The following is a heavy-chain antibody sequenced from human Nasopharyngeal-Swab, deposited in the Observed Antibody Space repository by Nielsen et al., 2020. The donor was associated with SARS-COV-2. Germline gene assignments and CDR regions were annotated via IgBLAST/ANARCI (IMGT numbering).Heavy chain of an antibody. Sequence: GGSLRLSCAASGFTFSSYWMSWVRQAPGKGLEWVANIKQDGSEKYYVDSVKGRFTISRDNAKNSLYLQMNSLRAEDTAVYYCAREGENDSSGYFSDAFDIWGQGTMVTVSS. J-gene: IGHJ3*02. CDR2: IKQDGSEK. D-gene: IGHD3-22*01. V-gene: IGHV3-7*01. CDR1: GFTFSSYW. CDR3: AREGENDSSGYFSDAFDI.